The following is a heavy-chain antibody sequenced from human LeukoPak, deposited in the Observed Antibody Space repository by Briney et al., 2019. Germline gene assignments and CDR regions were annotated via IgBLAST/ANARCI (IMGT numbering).Heavy chain of an antibody. CDR1: GGSMSNRSYY. D-gene: IGHD3-22*01. Sequence: SETLSLTCTVSGGSMSNRSYYWGWIRQPPGKGLEWIGSIYYSGTAYYNPSLKSQITISVDTSNNQFSLKLSSVTAADTAVYYCARGYDGSGYYYRNWYFDLWGRGTLVTVSS. CDR2: IYYSGTA. V-gene: IGHV4-39*01. CDR3: ARGYDGSGYYYRNWYFDL. J-gene: IGHJ2*01.